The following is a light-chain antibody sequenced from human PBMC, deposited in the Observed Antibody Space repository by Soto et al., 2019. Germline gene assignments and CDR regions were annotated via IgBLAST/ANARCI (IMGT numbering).Light chain of an antibody. V-gene: IGLV2-14*01. CDR3: SSYTTSNTPLYV. CDR1: SSDTAGYNY. Sequence: QSALTQPASLSGSPGQSITISCTGTSSDTAGYNYVSWYQQHPGKAPKLMIYEVSNRPSGVSNRFSGSQSGNTASLTISGLQAEDEANYYCSSYTTSNTPLYVFGTGTKV. CDR2: EVS. J-gene: IGLJ1*01.